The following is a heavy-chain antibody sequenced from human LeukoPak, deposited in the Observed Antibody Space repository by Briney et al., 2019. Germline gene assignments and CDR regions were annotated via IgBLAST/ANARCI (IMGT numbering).Heavy chain of an antibody. CDR3: ARPGRYYDSSGYYFIHYFDY. V-gene: IGHV4-39*01. CDR2: IYYSGNT. D-gene: IGHD3-22*01. J-gene: IGHJ4*02. Sequence: SETLSLTCTVSGVSISSSNSYWGWIRQPPGKGLEWIGSIYYSGNTYYNASLKSQVSISIDTSKNQFSLRLTSVTAADTAVYYCARPGRYYDSSGYYFIHYFDYWGQGTLVTVSS. CDR1: GVSISSSNSY.